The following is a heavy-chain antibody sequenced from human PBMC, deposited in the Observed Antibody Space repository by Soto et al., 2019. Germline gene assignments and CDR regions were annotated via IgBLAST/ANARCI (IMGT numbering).Heavy chain of an antibody. CDR2: IIPVFGTA. D-gene: IGHD4-17*01. J-gene: IGHJ6*02. V-gene: IGHV1-69*12. Sequence: VQLVQSGAEVKKPGSSVKVSCKASGGTLSNYGVSWVRQAPGQGLEWLGGIIPVFGTANYAHKFQGRLTITADESTSTVYMYVSSLRSEDTAVYYCARGDATKIIVTTYYGMDVWGQGTTVTVSS. CDR3: ARGDATKIIVTTYYGMDV. CDR1: GGTLSNYG.